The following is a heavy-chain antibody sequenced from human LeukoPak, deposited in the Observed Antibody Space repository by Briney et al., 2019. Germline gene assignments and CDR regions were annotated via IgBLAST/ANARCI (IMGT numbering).Heavy chain of an antibody. Sequence: ASVKISCKASGDTFTTSHMNWVRQAPGQGLEWMGKINPSGGSTTYAQQFQGRVSMTRDLSTSTAYMELSSLRSEDTAVYYCVRSLTQFTGLAYWGQGTLVTVSS. J-gene: IGHJ4*02. CDR1: GDTFTTSH. V-gene: IGHV1-46*01. CDR3: VRSLTQFTGLAY. CDR2: INPSGGST. D-gene: IGHD2-8*02.